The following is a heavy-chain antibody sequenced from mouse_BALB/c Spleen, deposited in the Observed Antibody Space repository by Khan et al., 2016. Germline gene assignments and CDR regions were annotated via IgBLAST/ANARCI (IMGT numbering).Heavy chain of an antibody. D-gene: IGHD1-1*01. J-gene: IGHJ2*01. CDR3: GRDYGSSYPRGY. Sequence: VQLQQSGPELVKPGASVKISCKASGYTFTDYNMHWVKQSHGKSLEWIGYIYPYNGGTGYTQKFKSKATLTVDNSSSTAYMELRSLTSEDSAVYYCGRDYGSSYPRGYWGQGTTLTVSS. CDR2: IYPYNGGT. CDR1: GYTFTDYN. V-gene: IGHV1S29*02.